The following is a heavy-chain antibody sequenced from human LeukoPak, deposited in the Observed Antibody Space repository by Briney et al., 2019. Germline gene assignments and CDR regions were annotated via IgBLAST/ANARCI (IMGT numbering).Heavy chain of an antibody. V-gene: IGHV4-38-2*02. CDR2: IYHSGST. CDR3: TSPLGPGGDY. CDR1: GYSISSGYY. Sequence: PSETLSLTCTVSGYSISSGYYWGWIRQPPGKGLEWIGSIYHSGSTYYNPSLKSRVTISVDTSKNQFSLKLSSVTAADTAVYYCTSPLGPGGDYWGQGTLVTVPS. D-gene: IGHD2-2*01. J-gene: IGHJ4*02.